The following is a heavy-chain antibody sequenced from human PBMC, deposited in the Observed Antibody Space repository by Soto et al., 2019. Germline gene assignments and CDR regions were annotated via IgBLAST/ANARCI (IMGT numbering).Heavy chain of an antibody. CDR3: PKDRAGYSYGGGYGMDV. J-gene: IGHJ6*02. D-gene: IGHD5-18*01. CDR1: GFTFSSYG. Sequence: PGGSLRLSCAASGFTFSSYGMHWVRQAPGKGLEWVAVISYDGSNKYYADSVKGRFTISRDNSKNTLYLQMNSLRAEDTAVYYCPKDRAGYSYGGGYGMDVWGQGTTVTVSS. V-gene: IGHV3-30*18. CDR2: ISYDGSNK.